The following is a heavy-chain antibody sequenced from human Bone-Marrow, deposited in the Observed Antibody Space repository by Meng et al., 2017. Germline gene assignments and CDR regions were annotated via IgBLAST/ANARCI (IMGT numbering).Heavy chain of an antibody. CDR3: ARESGGDADDAFDI. J-gene: IGHJ3*02. V-gene: IGHV1-8*03. CDR2: MNPNSGNT. D-gene: IGHD1-26*01. Sequence: ASVKVSCKASGYTFTSYDINWVRQATGQGLEWMGWMNPNSGNTGYAQKFQGRVTITRNTSISTAYMELSSLRSEDTAVYYCARESGGDADDAFDIWGQGTMVTVSS. CDR1: GYTFTSYD.